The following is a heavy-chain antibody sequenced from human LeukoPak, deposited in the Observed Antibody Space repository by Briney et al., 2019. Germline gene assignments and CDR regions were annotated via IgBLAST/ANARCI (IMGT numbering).Heavy chain of an antibody. CDR2: LYYIGST. V-gene: IGHV4-59*01. Sequence: SETLSLTCTVSGGFISSYYWSWIRQPPGKGLEWFGYLYYIGSTNYNPSLKSRVTISVDTSKNQFSLKLSSVTAADTAMYYCARALGYCTSTSCLNYNYYGMDVWAKGPRSPSP. D-gene: IGHD2-2*01. J-gene: IGHJ6*02. CDR1: GGFISSYY. CDR3: ARALGYCTSTSCLNYNYYGMDV.